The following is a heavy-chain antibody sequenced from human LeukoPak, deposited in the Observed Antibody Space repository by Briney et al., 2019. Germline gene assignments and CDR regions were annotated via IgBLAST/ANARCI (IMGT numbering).Heavy chain of an antibody. CDR3: ARGYSGSVWFDP. D-gene: IGHD3-10*01. Sequence: KTSETLSLTCTVSGGSISSYYWSWIRQPPGKGLEWIGYIYYSGSTNYNPSLKSRVTISVDTSKNQFSLKLSSVTAADTAVYYCARGYSGSVWFDPWGQGTLVTVSS. CDR2: IYYSGST. J-gene: IGHJ5*02. V-gene: IGHV4-59*12. CDR1: GGSISSYY.